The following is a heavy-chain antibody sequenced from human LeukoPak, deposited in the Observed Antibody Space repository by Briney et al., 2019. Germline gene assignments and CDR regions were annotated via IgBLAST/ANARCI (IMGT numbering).Heavy chain of an antibody. CDR1: GGSISSYY. CDR2: IYYSGST. CDR3: ARSGGSSPNSYYYYYYYVDV. V-gene: IGHV4-59*01. J-gene: IGHJ6*03. Sequence: SETLSLTCTVSGGSISSYYWSWIRQPPGKGLEWIGYIYYSGSTNYNPSLKSRVTISVDTSKNQFSLKLSSVTAADTAVYYCARSGGSSPNSYYYYYYYVDVWGKGTTVTVSS. D-gene: IGHD6-6*01.